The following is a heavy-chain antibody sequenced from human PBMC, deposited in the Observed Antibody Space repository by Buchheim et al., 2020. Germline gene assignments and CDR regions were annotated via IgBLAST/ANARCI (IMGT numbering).Heavy chain of an antibody. CDR1: GFTFTDYF. V-gene: IGHV3-11*01. D-gene: IGHD2-2*01. CDR2: ISSSGSTI. CDR3: ARAPTVGYCSSTSCYVWFDS. Sequence: QVQLVESGGGLVKPGGSLRLSCVASGFTFTDYFMSWIRQAPGKGLEWISYISSSGSTIHYADSVKGRFTISRDNAKKSLNLQMNSLRAEDTAVYYCARAPTVGYCSSTSCYVWFDSWGQGTL. J-gene: IGHJ5*01.